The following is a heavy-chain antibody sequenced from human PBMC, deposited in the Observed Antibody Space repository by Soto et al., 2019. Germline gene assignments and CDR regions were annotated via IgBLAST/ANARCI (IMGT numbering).Heavy chain of an antibody. Sequence: PGGSLRLSCAASGFTFDDYAMHWVRQAPGKGLEWVSGISWNSGSIGYADSVKGRFTISRDNAKNSLYLQMNSLRAEDTALYYCANDVFPRSGEWDFRNPGAIYYYYYGMDVWGQGTTVTVSS. V-gene: IGHV3-9*01. CDR1: GFTFDDYA. CDR2: ISWNSGSI. D-gene: IGHD1-26*01. CDR3: ANDVFPRSGEWDFRNPGAIYYYYYGMDV. J-gene: IGHJ6*02.